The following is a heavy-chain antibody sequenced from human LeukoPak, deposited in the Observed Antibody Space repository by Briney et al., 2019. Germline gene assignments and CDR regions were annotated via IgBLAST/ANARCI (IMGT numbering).Heavy chain of an antibody. J-gene: IGHJ5*02. D-gene: IGHD2-21*02. V-gene: IGHV4-30-4*08. CDR1: GGSFSGYY. CDR3: AREYGDDNWFDP. Sequence: SETLSLTCAVYGGSFSGYYWSWIRQPPGKGLEWIGYIYYSGSTYYNPSLRSRLTISVDTSKNQFSLKLSSVTAADTAVYYCAREYGDDNWFDPWGQGTLVTVSS. CDR2: IYYSGST.